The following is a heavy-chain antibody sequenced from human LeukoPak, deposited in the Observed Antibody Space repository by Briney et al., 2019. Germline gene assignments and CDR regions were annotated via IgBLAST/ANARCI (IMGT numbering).Heavy chain of an antibody. J-gene: IGHJ4*02. Sequence: GGSLRLSCAASGFTFSGSAMHWVRQASGKGLEWVGRIRSKANSYATAYAASVKGRFTISRDDSKNTAYLQMNSLKTEDTAVYYCARDTIQDTAMVNFDYWGQGTLVTVSS. V-gene: IGHV3-73*01. D-gene: IGHD5-18*01. CDR1: GFTFSGSA. CDR3: ARDTIQDTAMVNFDY. CDR2: IRSKANSYAT.